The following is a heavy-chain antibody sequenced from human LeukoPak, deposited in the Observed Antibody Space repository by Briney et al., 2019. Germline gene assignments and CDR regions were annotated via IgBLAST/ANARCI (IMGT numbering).Heavy chain of an antibody. J-gene: IGHJ4*02. V-gene: IGHV3-66*02. CDR1: GFTVSSNY. CDR3: ARDQLIAARRFDY. Sequence: GGSLRLSCAASGFTVSSNYMSWVRRAPGKGLEWVSVIYSGGSTYYADSVKGRFTISRDNSKNTLYLQMNSLRAEDTAVYYCARDQLIAARRFDYWGQGTLVTVSS. D-gene: IGHD6-6*01. CDR2: IYSGGST.